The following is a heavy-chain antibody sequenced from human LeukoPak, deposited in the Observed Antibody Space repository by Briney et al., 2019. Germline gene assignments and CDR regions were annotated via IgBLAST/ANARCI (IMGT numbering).Heavy chain of an antibody. CDR2: IYERGTT. D-gene: IGHD2-15*01. J-gene: IGHJ4*02. V-gene: IGHV4-34*01. CDR3: ARGAWATRLGS. CDR1: GESLNSYY. Sequence: KPSETLSLTCAVYGESLNSYYWSWVRQPPREGLEWIGEIYERGTTEYNPSLKSRVTISMVPSKQQFSLSLSSVTAADTAVYYCARGAWATRLGSWGLGTPVIVSS.